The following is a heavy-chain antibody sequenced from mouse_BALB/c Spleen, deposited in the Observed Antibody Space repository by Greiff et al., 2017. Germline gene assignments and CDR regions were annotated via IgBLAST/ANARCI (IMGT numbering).Heavy chain of an antibody. CDR2: ISSGGSYT. D-gene: IGHD1-1*01. Sequence: EVKVEESGGGLVKPGGSLKLSCAASGFTFSSYAMSWVRQTPEKRLEWVATISSGGSYTYYPDSVKGRFTISRDNAKNTLYLQMSSLRSEDTAMYYCANYYGSSFDYWGQGTTLTVSS. J-gene: IGHJ2*01. CDR1: GFTFSSYA. CDR3: ANYYGSSFDY. V-gene: IGHV5-9-3*01.